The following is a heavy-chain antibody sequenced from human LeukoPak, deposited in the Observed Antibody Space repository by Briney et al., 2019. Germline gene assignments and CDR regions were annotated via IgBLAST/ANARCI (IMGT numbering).Heavy chain of an antibody. D-gene: IGHD1-1*01. CDR2: INWNGGST. V-gene: IGHV3-20*04. CDR1: GFTFSSYS. Sequence: GGSLRLSCAASGFTFSSYSMHWVRQAPGKGLEWVSGINWNGGSTGYADSVKGRFTISRDNAKNSLYLQMNSLRAEDTALYYCARQVEHWDFLGNYYYYYYMDVWGKGTTVTVSS. J-gene: IGHJ6*03. CDR3: ARQVEHWDFLGNYYYYYYMDV.